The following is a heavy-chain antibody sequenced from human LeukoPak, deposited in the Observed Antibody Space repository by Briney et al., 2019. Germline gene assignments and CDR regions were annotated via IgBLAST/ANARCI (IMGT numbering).Heavy chain of an antibody. Sequence: SETLSLTCTVSGGSISSYYWSWIRQPAGKGLEWIGRIYTSGSTNYNPSLESRVTMSVDTSKNQFSLKLSSVTAADTAVYYCARGFYEVRGVYFDYWGQGTLVTVSS. D-gene: IGHD3-10*01. CDR2: IYTSGST. V-gene: IGHV4-4*07. J-gene: IGHJ4*02. CDR1: GGSISSYY. CDR3: ARGFYEVRGVYFDY.